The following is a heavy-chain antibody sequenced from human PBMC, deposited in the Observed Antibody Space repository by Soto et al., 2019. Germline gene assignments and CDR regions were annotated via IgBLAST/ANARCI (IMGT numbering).Heavy chain of an antibody. CDR1: VGSDSRYW. J-gene: IGHJ4*02. D-gene: IGHD4-17*01. V-gene: IGHV4-34*01. Sequence: RSGAGCVGSDSRYWWSPFRQPPGKGLEWIGEINHSGSTNYNPSLKSRGTISVDTSKNQFSLKLSSVTAADTAVYYCAREGTTVTNYYLGQGTLVTV. CDR2: INHSGST. CDR3: AREGTTVTNYY.